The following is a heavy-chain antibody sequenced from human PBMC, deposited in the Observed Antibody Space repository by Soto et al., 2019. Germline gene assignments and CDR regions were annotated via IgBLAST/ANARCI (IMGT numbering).Heavy chain of an antibody. CDR1: GYTFTRSG. CDR2: NSSYNGDT. V-gene: IGHV1-18*01. Sequence: QVQLVQSGAEVKKPGASVKVSCKASGYTFTRSGISWVRQAPGQGPEWMGWNSSYNGDTNYAQTFQGRVTMTTDTGTGTVCMELRSLRSDDTAGYYCARDIVARYYSYGMDVWGQGTPVTVSS. CDR3: ARDIVARYYSYGMDV. D-gene: IGHD5-12*01. J-gene: IGHJ6*02.